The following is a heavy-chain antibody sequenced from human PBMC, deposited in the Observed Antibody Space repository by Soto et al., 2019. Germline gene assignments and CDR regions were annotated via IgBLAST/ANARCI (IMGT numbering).Heavy chain of an antibody. CDR1: GYTFTSYV. CDR3: ARANDFWSGFVYYYYGMDV. Sequence: ASVKVSCKASGYTFTSYVISWVLQAPGQGLEWMGWISAYNGNTNYAQKLQGRVTMTTDTSTSTAYMELRSLRSDDTAVYYCARANDFWSGFVYYYYGMDVWGQGTTVTVSS. D-gene: IGHD3-3*01. CDR2: ISAYNGNT. J-gene: IGHJ6*02. V-gene: IGHV1-18*04.